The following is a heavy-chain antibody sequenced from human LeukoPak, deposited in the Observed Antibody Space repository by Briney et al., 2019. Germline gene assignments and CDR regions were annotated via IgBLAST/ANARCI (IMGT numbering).Heavy chain of an antibody. CDR3: ARRYSSSWYARFDY. Sequence: ASVKVSCKASGYTFTSYAMHWVRQAPGQRLEWMGWINAGNGNTKYSQKFQGRVTITRDTSASTAYMELSSLRSEDTAVYYCARRYSSSWYARFDYWGQGTLVTVSS. D-gene: IGHD6-13*01. CDR2: INAGNGNT. J-gene: IGHJ4*02. V-gene: IGHV1-3*01. CDR1: GYTFTSYA.